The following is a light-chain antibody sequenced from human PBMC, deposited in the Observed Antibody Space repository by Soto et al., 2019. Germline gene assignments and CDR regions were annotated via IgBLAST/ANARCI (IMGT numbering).Light chain of an antibody. CDR2: ASY. J-gene: IGKJ4*01. CDR1: QSISRY. CDR3: QQSSSTPLT. V-gene: IGKV1-39*01. Sequence: DIQMTQSPSSLSASVGDRVTITCRASQSISRYLNWYQQKPGKAPKLLIYASYSLQSGVPSRFSGSGSGKDFTLTISSLQPEDFATYYCQQSSSTPLTFGGGTKVEIK.